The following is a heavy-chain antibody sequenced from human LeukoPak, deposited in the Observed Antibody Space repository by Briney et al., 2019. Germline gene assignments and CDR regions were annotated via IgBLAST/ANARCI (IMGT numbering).Heavy chain of an antibody. CDR2: INHSGST. CDR1: GGSFSGYY. D-gene: IGHD3-16*01. CDR3: ARHIDNYAHSAYPPNDF. Sequence: PSETLSLTCAVYGGSFSGYYWSWIRQPPGKGLEWIGEINHSGSTNYNPSLKSRVTISVDTPKNQFSLNLNSVTAADTAIYYCARHIDNYAHSAYPPNDFWGQGTLVTVSS. V-gene: IGHV4-34*01. J-gene: IGHJ4*02.